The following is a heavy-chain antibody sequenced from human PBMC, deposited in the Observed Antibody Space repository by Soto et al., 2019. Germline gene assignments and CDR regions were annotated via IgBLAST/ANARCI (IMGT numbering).Heavy chain of an antibody. J-gene: IGHJ2*01. CDR2: IYYTGNT. Sequence: QVQLQESGPGLVKPSQTLSLTCTVSGVSLGTVGRFWSWVRQHPGNGMEWIGYIYYTGNTDYNPSHKSRITISIGTSTNQSSLNLRSVPAADTAVYYCAMALRPTRDPGYWYFELWGRGTLVTVSS. V-gene: IGHV4-31*03. D-gene: IGHD1-1*01. CDR1: GVSLGTVGRF. CDR3: AMALRPTRDPGYWYFEL.